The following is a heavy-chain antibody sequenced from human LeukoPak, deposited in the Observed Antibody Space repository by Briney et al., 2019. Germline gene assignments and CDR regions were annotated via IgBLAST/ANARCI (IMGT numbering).Heavy chain of an antibody. D-gene: IGHD3-10*01. CDR2: IKQDGGEK. V-gene: IGHV3-7*01. J-gene: IGHJ6*04. Sequence: GGSLTLSCAASGFTFSGYWMSWLRHAPGKGLEWVANIKQDGGEKYYVDSVKGRFTISRDNAKNALYLQMNSLRAEDTAVYYCARDRGFGQADVWGKGTTVTVSS. CDR1: GFTFSGYW. CDR3: ARDRGFGQADV.